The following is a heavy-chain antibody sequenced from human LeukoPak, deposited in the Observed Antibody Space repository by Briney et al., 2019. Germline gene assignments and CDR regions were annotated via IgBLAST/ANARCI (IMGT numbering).Heavy chain of an antibody. J-gene: IGHJ4*02. D-gene: IGHD2-15*01. CDR2: ISGSGGST. V-gene: IGHV3-23*01. CDR3: ARGGRSSYFFDY. Sequence: GGSLRLSCAASGFTFSSYGMSWVRQAPGKGLEWVSAISGSGGSTYYADSVKGRFTISRDNSKNTLYPQMNSLRAEDTAVYYCARGGRSSYFFDYWGQGTLVTVSS. CDR1: GFTFSSYG.